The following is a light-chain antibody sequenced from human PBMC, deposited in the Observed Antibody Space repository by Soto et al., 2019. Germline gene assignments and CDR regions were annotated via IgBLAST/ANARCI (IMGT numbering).Light chain of an antibody. CDR1: QSISNW. Sequence: DIQMTQSPSTLSASAGDRVTITCRASQSISNWVAWFQQKPGKAPKILISEPSTLESGVTSRFSGSGSGTEFTITITTLQPDDFATYYCQQSIGTFGQGTKLEIK. V-gene: IGKV1-5*01. J-gene: IGKJ2*01. CDR2: EPS. CDR3: QQSIGT.